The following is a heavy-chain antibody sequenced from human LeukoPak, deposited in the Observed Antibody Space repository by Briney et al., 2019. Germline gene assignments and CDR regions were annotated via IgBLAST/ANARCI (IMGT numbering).Heavy chain of an antibody. V-gene: IGHV1-46*01. J-gene: IGHJ4*02. CDR2: VNPSGGST. CDR3: ARERRHIVVVTAPDY. D-gene: IGHD2-21*02. Sequence: ASVKVSCKASGYTFTSYYMHWVRQAPGQGLEWMGIVNPSGGSTSYAQKFQGRVTMTRDMSTSTVYMELSSLRSEDTAVYYCARERRHIVVVTAPDYWGQGTLVTVSS. CDR1: GYTFTSYY.